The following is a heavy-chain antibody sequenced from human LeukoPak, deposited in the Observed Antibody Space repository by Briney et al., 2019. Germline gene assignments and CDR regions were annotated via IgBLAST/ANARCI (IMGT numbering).Heavy chain of an antibody. D-gene: IGHD4-17*01. CDR2: INHSGST. CDR3: ASRDITVVSRYFDY. J-gene: IGHJ4*02. V-gene: IGHV4-34*01. Sequence: SETLSHTCAVYGGSFSGYYWSWIRQPPGKGLEWIGEINHSGSTNYNPSLKSRVTISVDTSKNQFSLKLSSVTAADTAVYYCASRDITVVSRYFDYWGQGTLVTVSS. CDR1: GGSFSGYY.